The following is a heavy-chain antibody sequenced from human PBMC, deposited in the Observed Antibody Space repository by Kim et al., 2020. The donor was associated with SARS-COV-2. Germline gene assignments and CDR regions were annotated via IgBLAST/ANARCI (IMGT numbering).Heavy chain of an antibody. CDR1: GFTFSSYG. J-gene: IGHJ6*02. CDR2: IWYDGSNK. D-gene: IGHD3-22*01. V-gene: IGHV3-33*01. Sequence: GGSLRLSCAASGFTFSSYGMHWVRQAPGKGLEWVAVIWYDGSNKYYADSVKGRFTISRDNSKNTLYLQMNSLRAEDTAVYYCARGMGYYDSSGYYYSGGSVIYYYGMDVWGQGTTVTVSS. CDR3: ARGMGYYDSSGYYYSGGSVIYYYGMDV.